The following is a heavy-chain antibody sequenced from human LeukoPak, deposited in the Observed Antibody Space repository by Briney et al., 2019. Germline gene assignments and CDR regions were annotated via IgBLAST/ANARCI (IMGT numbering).Heavy chain of an antibody. CDR1: GGSISSGSYY. J-gene: IGHJ4*02. CDR2: IYYSGST. V-gene: IGHV4-39*01. D-gene: IGHD6-13*01. CDR3: ARQGIAAAGD. Sequence: SETLSLTCTVSGGSISSGSYYWGWIRQPPGKGLEWIGSIYYSGSTYYNPSLKSRVTISVDTSKNQFSLKLSSVTAADTAVYYCARQGIAAAGDWGQGTLVTVSS.